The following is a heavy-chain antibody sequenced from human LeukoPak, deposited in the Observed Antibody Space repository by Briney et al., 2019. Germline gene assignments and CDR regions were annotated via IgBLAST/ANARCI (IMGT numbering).Heavy chain of an antibody. CDR1: GFTFSSYA. CDR3: AKGIGYYYGSGGDY. D-gene: IGHD3-10*01. Sequence: PGGSLRLSCAASGFTFSSYAMSWVRQAPGKGLEWVSAISGSGGSIYYADSVKGRFTISRDNSKNTLYLQMNSLRAEDTAVYYCAKGIGYYYGSGGDYWGQGTLVTVSS. V-gene: IGHV3-23*01. CDR2: ISGSGGSI. J-gene: IGHJ4*02.